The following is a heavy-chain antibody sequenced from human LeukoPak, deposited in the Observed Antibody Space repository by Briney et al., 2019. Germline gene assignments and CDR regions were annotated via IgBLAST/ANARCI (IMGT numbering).Heavy chain of an antibody. D-gene: IGHD4-23*01. Sequence: TSETLSLTCSIADGSISSRSVYWGWIRQSPGKGLEWIGYIYYSGSTNYNPSLKSRVTISVDTSKNQFSLKLSSVTAADTAVYYCARAAERSPNSVGMDVWGQGTTVTVSS. CDR1: DGSISSRSVY. V-gene: IGHV4-61*05. J-gene: IGHJ6*02. CDR2: IYYSGST. CDR3: ARAAERSPNSVGMDV.